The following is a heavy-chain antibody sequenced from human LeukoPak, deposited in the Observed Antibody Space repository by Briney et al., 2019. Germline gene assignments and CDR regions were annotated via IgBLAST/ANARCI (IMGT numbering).Heavy chain of an antibody. J-gene: IGHJ4*02. CDR1: GGSISRYD. CDR3: ARGDGYILY. Sequence: PSETLSFTCIVSGGSISRYDWSWIPQRPGKGLNGSGYTNYSARTNYNPSLKGRVTISVNTSQNQFSLKLSSVTAADTAVYYCARGDGYILYWGKGTLVTVSS. D-gene: IGHD5-24*01. V-gene: IGHV4-59*01. CDR2: TNYSART.